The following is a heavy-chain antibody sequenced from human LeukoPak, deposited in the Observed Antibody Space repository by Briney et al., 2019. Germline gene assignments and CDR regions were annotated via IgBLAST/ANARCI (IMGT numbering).Heavy chain of an antibody. Sequence: SVKVSCKASGGTFSSYAISWVRQAPGQGLEWMGGIIPIFGTANYAVDFQGRLTITTEESTSTVYMELRNLRSEDTAVYYCARDRRVETTSTGFFFDYWGQGTLVTVSS. CDR1: GGTFSSYA. J-gene: IGHJ4*02. CDR3: ARDRRVETTSTGFFFDY. CDR2: IIPIFGTA. V-gene: IGHV1-69*05. D-gene: IGHD1-1*01.